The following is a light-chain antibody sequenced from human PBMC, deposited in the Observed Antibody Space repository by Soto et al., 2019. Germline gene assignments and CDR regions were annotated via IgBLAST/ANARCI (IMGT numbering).Light chain of an antibody. CDR1: QSVSSS. J-gene: IGKJ5*01. CDR3: QHYVERSPIT. Sequence: EIVMTQSPGTLSLSPGERATLAVGASQSVSSSLAWYQQTPGQAPRLLISGASSRATGIPDRFSGSGSGTDFTLTISRLEPEDFALYYCQHYVERSPITFGQGTRLEI. CDR2: GAS. V-gene: IGKV3-20*01.